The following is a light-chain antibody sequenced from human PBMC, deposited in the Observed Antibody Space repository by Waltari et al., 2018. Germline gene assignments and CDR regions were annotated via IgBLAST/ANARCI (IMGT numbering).Light chain of an antibody. CDR2: DVN. CDR1: SSDVGGFNY. J-gene: IGLJ3*02. V-gene: IGLV2-11*01. CDR3: CSYAGSYTWV. Sequence: QSALTQPRSVSGSPGQSVTISCTGTSSDVGGFNYVSLYQQHPGRAPQLMIYDVNKRPSGVPDRFSGSKSGNTASLTISGRQAEDEADYYCCSYAGSYTWVFGGGTKLPVL.